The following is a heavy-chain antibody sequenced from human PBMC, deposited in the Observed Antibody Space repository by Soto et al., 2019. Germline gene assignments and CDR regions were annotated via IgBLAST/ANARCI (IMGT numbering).Heavy chain of an antibody. CDR1: GGSISSYY. D-gene: IGHD2-2*01. V-gene: IGHV4-59*01. CDR3: ARLWYCSSTSCLPEPRFFDY. CDR2: IYYSGST. J-gene: IGHJ4*02. Sequence: SETLSLTCTVSGGSISSYYWSWIRQPPGKGLEWIGYIYYSGSTNYNPSLKSRVTISVDTSKNQFSLKLSSVTAADTAVYYCARLWYCSSTSCLPEPRFFDYWGQGTLVTVSS.